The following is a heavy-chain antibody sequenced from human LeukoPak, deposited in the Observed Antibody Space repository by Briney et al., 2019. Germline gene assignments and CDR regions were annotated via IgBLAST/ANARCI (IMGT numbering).Heavy chain of an antibody. J-gene: IGHJ4*02. CDR2: ISGSGGST. CDR3: AKDNDYSGSGRPDY. D-gene: IGHD3-10*01. Sequence: GGSLRLSCAASGFTFSSYGMSWVRQAPGKGPEWVSAISGSGGSTYYADSVKGRFTISRDNSKNTLYLQMNSLRAKDTALYYCAKDNDYSGSGRPDYWGQGTLVTVSS. CDR1: GFTFSSYG. V-gene: IGHV3-23*01.